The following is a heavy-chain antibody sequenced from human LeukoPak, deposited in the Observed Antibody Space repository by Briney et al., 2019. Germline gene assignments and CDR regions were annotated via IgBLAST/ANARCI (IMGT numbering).Heavy chain of an antibody. CDR3: ARGAVVAAAGAFDY. CDR1: GGSISSYY. J-gene: IGHJ4*02. D-gene: IGHD6-13*01. V-gene: IGHV4-59*01. CDR2: IYYSGSI. Sequence: PSETLSLTCTVSGGSISSYYWSWIRQPPGKGLEWIGYIYYSGSINYTPSLKSRVTISVDTSKNQFSLKLSSVTAADTAVYYCARGAVVAAAGAFDYWGQGTLVTVSS.